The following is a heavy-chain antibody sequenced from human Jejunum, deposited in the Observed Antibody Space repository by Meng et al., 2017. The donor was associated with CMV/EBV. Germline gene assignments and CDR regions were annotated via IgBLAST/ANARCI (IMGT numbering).Heavy chain of an antibody. CDR2: IYDDGSP. D-gene: IGHD6-13*01. V-gene: IGHV4-30-4*08. CDR1: GRASSSTTYY. CDR3: ARDTGYSNSDV. Sequence: VSGRASSSTTYYWSCIRQHPGKGLEWSGYIYDDGSPFYNPSLKSRVTMSVDTSSNHFSLKLSSVTAADTAVYYCARDTGYSNSDVWGQGTTVTVSS. J-gene: IGHJ6*02.